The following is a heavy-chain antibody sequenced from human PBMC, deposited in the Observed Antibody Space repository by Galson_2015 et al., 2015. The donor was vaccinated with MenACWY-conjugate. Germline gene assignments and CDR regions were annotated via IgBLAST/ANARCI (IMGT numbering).Heavy chain of an antibody. D-gene: IGHD3-16*01. V-gene: IGHV1-18*01. J-gene: IGHJ4*02. Sequence: SVKVSCKASAYTFINYGISWVRQAPGKGLEWMGWISNYNGNKNSEQKLQGRVTMTKDTYTSTAYMAMRSLRYDDTALYYCARGNYGQSLDYWCEVTLVTVAS. CDR1: AYTFINYG. CDR2: ISNYNGNK. CDR3: ARGNYGQSLDY.